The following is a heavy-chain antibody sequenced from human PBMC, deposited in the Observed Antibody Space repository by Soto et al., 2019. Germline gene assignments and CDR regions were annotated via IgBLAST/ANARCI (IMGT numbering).Heavy chain of an antibody. V-gene: IGHV1-69*02. Sequence: QVQLVQSGSEVKKPGSSVRVSCKTSGGTFSIYTISWVRQAPGQGLEWMGRVLPFLDITSYSQRFQGRVTITPARPTTTAYIELRSLRSDDPAVYYCARYTANSNSPTFDSWGQGTLVTVSS. CDR2: VLPFLDIT. CDR1: GGTFSIYT. D-gene: IGHD6-25*01. J-gene: IGHJ4*02. CDR3: ARYTANSNSPTFDS.